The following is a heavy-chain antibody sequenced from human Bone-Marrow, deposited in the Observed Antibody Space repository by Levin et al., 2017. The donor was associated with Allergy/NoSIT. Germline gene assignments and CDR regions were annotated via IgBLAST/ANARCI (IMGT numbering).Heavy chain of an antibody. CDR1: GLSINSGYY. Sequence: PSETLSLTCDVSGLSINSGYYWGWIRQPPGKGLEWIASIFHTGSAYYNTSLMSRATISVDTFKNQFFLRLSSVTAADTAMYYCTRDGGYWGQGTLVTVSS. V-gene: IGHV4-38-2*02. J-gene: IGHJ4*02. D-gene: IGHD3-16*01. CDR3: TRDGGY. CDR2: IFHTGSA.